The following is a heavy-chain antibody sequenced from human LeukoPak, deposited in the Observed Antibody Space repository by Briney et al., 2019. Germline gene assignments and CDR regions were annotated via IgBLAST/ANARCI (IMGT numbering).Heavy chain of an antibody. CDR1: GFTFSTYG. CDR2: ISKSSNAI. D-gene: IGHD3-22*01. CDR3: ARDRNYVDSSGYYSSDQ. Sequence: PGGSLRLSCAASGFTFSTYGMNWVRQAPGKGLGWISYISKSSNAIYYADSVKGRSPISRDNAKNSLYLQVNSLRAEDTAVYYCARDRNYVDSSGYYSSDQWGQGTLVTVSS. J-gene: IGHJ4*02. V-gene: IGHV3-48*04.